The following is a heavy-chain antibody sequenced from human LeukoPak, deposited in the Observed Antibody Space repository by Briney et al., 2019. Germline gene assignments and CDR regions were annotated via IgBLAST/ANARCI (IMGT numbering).Heavy chain of an antibody. CDR3: ARGHRGYNWNGLLGH. D-gene: IGHD1-20*01. V-gene: IGHV3-74*01. J-gene: IGHJ4*02. Sequence: TGGSLRLSCVASGFTFSSYWMHWVRQAPGKGLVWVSRINSDGSSTSYADSVKGRFTISRDNAKNTLYLQMNSLRAEDTAVYYCARGHRGYNWNGLLGHWGQGTLVTVSS. CDR2: INSDGSST. CDR1: GFTFSSYW.